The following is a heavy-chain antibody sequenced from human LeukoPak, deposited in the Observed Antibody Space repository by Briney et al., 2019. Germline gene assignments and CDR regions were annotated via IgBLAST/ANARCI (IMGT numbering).Heavy chain of an antibody. V-gene: IGHV4-59*01. CDR3: ARAVITFGAAVAKGFDC. J-gene: IGHJ4*02. Sequence: SETLSLTCTVSGGSITSYYWSWLRQPPGKGLEWIGFIYYNGITDYNPSLKSRVTISVDTSKNQFSLKLNSVTAADTAVYYCARAVITFGAAVAKGFDCWGQGTLVTVSS. CDR1: GGSITSYY. CDR2: IYYNGIT. D-gene: IGHD3-16*01.